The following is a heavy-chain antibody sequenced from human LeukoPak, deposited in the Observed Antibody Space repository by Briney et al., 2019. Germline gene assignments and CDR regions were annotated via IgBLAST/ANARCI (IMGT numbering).Heavy chain of an antibody. J-gene: IGHJ3*02. V-gene: IGHV3-30-3*02. CDR1: GFTFSSYA. CDR2: ISYDGSNK. Sequence: PGGSLRLSCAASGFTFSSYAMHWVRQAPGKGLEWVAVISYDGSNKYYADSVKGRFTISRDNSKNTLYLQMNSLRAEDTAVYYCAKRSSGDAFDIWGQGTMVTVSS. CDR3: AKRSSGDAFDI.